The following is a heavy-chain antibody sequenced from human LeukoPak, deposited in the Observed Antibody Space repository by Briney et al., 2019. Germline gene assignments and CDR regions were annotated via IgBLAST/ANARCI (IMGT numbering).Heavy chain of an antibody. CDR2: IFYLGST. CDR3: ARKYPDHWFNP. J-gene: IGHJ5*02. CDR1: GGSISSGNFY. Sequence: SQTLSLTCTVSGGSISSGNFYWSWIRQPPGKGLEWIGYIFYLGSTYYNLSLKSRVTMSVDTSKNQFSLKLRSVTAADTAVYYCARKYPDHWFNPWGQGTLVTVSS. V-gene: IGHV4-30-4*01. D-gene: IGHD6-6*01.